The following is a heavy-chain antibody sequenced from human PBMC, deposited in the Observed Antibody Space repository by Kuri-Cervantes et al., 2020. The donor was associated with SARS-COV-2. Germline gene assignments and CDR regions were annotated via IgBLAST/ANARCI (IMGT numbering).Heavy chain of an antibody. D-gene: IGHD1-14*01. J-gene: IGHJ5*02. CDR1: GFLFSASA. CDR3: ARELVLTTSKNWFDP. V-gene: IGHV3-30-3*01. CDR2: ISYDGSNK. Sequence: GGSLRLSCEVSGFLFSASAIHWVRQAPGKGLEWVAVISYDGSNKYYADSVKGRFTISRDNSKNTLYLQMNSLRAEDTAVYYCARELVLTTSKNWFDPWGQGTLVTVSS.